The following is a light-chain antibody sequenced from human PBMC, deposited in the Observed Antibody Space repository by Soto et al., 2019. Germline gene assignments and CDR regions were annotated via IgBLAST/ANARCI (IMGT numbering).Light chain of an antibody. CDR3: QQSYRSPYT. CDR1: QSINIY. Sequence: IQLTQSPSPLSASVGDRVTLTCRASQSINIYLNWYQQKPGKAPTLLIYAASSLQSGVPSRFSGGGSRTDFTLTISSLQTEDFATYYCQQSYRSPYTFGQGTKLEI. CDR2: AAS. V-gene: IGKV1-39*01. J-gene: IGKJ2*01.